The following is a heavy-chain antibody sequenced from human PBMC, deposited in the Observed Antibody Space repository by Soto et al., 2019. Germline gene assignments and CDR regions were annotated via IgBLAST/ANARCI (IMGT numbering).Heavy chain of an antibody. D-gene: IGHD6-13*01. J-gene: IGHJ5*02. CDR3: VASLAASGLNWLDP. V-gene: IGHV4-4*07. CDR2: IFANGHT. Sequence: GPGSSSETLSLTCIVSGGSISEKYWNWVRQPPGKGLEWIGLIFANGHTDYNPSLKSRVTMSVDASKNQFSLRLTSMTAADTAVYYCVASLAASGLNWLDPWGRGTLVTVSS. CDR1: GGSISEKY.